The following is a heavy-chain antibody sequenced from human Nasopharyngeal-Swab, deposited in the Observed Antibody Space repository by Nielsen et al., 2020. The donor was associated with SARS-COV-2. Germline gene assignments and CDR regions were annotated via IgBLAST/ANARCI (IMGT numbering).Heavy chain of an antibody. V-gene: IGHV3-23*01. D-gene: IGHD4-23*01. CDR2: ISGSGGST. Sequence: GGSLRLSCAASGFTVSSYAMSWVRQAPGKGLEGVSAISGSGGSTYYADSVKGRFTISRDNSKNTLYLQMNSLRAEDTAVYYCAKLSTTLVTPAFDYWGQGTLVTVSS. CDR3: AKLSTTLVTPAFDY. CDR1: GFTVSSYA. J-gene: IGHJ4*02.